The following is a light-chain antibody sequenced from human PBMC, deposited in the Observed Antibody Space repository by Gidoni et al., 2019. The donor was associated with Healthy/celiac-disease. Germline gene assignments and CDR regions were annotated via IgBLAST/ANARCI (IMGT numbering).Light chain of an antibody. Sequence: EIVMTQSPATLSVSPGDSATLSCRASPSVSSNLAWYQQKPGQAPRLLIYGASTRATGIPARFSGSGSGTEFTLTISSLQSEDFAVYYCQQYNNWLGTFGQGTKVEIK. CDR1: PSVSSN. CDR3: QQYNNWLGT. CDR2: GAS. V-gene: IGKV3-15*01. J-gene: IGKJ1*01.